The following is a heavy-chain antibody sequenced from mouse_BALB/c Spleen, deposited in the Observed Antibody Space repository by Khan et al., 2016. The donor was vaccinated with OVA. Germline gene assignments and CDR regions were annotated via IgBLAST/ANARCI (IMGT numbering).Heavy chain of an antibody. D-gene: IGHD1-1*01. V-gene: IGHV3-2*02. J-gene: IGHJ2*01. CDR3: ARDYGSSYYYCDY. CDR2: ISSSGST. CDR1: GYSITSDYA. Sequence: EVQLQESGPGLVKPSQSLSLTCTVTGYSITSDYAWNWIRQFPGNKLELMGYISSSGSTSYNPSLKSRISITRDPSKNPFFLPLNSVTSEDTATYYCARDYGSSYYYCDYWGQGTTLTVSS.